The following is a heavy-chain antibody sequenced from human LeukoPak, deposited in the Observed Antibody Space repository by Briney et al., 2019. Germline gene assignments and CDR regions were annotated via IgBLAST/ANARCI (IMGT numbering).Heavy chain of an antibody. CDR3: AGSTVTTRGPVYYYYYMDV. D-gene: IGHD4-17*01. J-gene: IGHJ6*03. CDR1: GYTFTGYY. Sequence: GASVKVSCKASGYTFTGYYMHWVRQAPGQGLERMGWINPNSGGTNYAQKFQGRVTMTRDTSISTAYMELSRLRSDDTAVYYCAGSTVTTRGPVYYYYYMDVWGKGTTVTVSS. V-gene: IGHV1-2*02. CDR2: INPNSGGT.